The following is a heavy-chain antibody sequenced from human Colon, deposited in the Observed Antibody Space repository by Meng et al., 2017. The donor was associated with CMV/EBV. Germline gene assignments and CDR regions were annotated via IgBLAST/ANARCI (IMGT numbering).Heavy chain of an antibody. V-gene: IGHV3-23*01. CDR3: AKGTRRITMIVVVTTAFDI. D-gene: IGHD3-22*01. Sequence: GGSLRLSCAASGFTFSSYSMNWVRQAPGKGLEWVSAISGSGGSTYYADSVKGRFTISRDNSKNTLYLQMNSLRAEDTAVYYCAKGTRRITMIVVVTTAFDIWGQGTMVTVSS. J-gene: IGHJ3*02. CDR2: ISGSGGST. CDR1: GFTFSSYS.